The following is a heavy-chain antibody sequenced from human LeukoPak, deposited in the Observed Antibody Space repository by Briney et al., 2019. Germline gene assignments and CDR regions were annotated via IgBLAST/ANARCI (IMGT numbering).Heavy chain of an antibody. D-gene: IGHD2-15*01. J-gene: IGHJ4*02. CDR1: GVSFSGYC. CDR3: ATVPYCSGGACYAYFVY. Sequence: KPSETLSLTCAVYGVSFSGYCWSWIRQTPGKGLEWIGEINQSGSTNYNPSLKSRVTMSVDTSKNQFSLTLTSVTAADTAVYYCATVPYCSGGACYAYFVYWGLGNQVTVSS. CDR2: INQSGST. V-gene: IGHV4-34*01.